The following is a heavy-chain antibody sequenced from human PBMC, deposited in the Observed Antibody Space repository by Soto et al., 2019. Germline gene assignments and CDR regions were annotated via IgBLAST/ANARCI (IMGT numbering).Heavy chain of an antibody. J-gene: IGHJ5*02. CDR3: ARGSGYCTTKTCDFFAFDL. Sequence: QVQLVQSGAEVTKPGASVTISCKASGYNFTTYYFHWVRQAPGHGLESMGIIIPDGRGPIYAQNFQSRVSMTRDTSTSTVYLQLSSRRTEDTAVYFCARGSGYCTTKTCDFFAFDLWGQGTLVTVSS. CDR1: GYNFTTYY. V-gene: IGHV1-46*01. D-gene: IGHD3-22*01. CDR2: IIPDGRGP.